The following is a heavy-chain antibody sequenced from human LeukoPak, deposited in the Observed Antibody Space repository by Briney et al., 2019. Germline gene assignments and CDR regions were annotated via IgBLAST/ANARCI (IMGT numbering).Heavy chain of an antibody. J-gene: IGHJ4*02. V-gene: IGHV4-34*01. Sequence: SETLSLTCAVYGGSFSGYYWSWIRQPPGKGLEWIGEINHSGSTNYNPSLKSRVTISVDTSKNQFSLKLRSVTAADTAVYYCAGGYNWNEAGVSWGQGTLVTVSS. CDR3: AGGYNWNEAGVS. D-gene: IGHD1-1*01. CDR2: INHSGST. CDR1: GGSFSGYY.